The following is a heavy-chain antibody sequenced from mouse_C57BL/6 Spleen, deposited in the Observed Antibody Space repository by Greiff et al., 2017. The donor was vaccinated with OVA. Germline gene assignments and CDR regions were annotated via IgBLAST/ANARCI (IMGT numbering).Heavy chain of an antibody. Sequence: QVQLKQPGAELVKPGASVKLSCKASGYTFTSYWMHWVKQRPGRGLEWIGRIDPNSGGTKYNEKFKSKATLTVDKPSSTAYMQLSSLTSEDSAVYYCARDESPYAMDYWGQGTSVTVSS. J-gene: IGHJ4*01. CDR2: IDPNSGGT. CDR3: ARDESPYAMDY. V-gene: IGHV1-72*01. CDR1: GYTFTSYW.